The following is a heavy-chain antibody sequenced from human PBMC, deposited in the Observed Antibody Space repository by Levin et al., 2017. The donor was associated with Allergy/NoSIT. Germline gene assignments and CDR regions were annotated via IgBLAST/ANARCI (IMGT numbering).Heavy chain of an antibody. CDR2: ISSSGSTI. CDR3: ARERRGSYGTFDY. Sequence: PGGSLRLSCAASGFTFSSYEMNWVRQAPGKGLEWVSYISSSGSTIYYADSVKGRFTISRDNAKNSLYLQMNSLRAEDTAVYYCARERRGSYGTFDYWGQGTLVTVSS. D-gene: IGHD1-26*01. V-gene: IGHV3-48*03. J-gene: IGHJ4*02. CDR1: GFTFSSYE.